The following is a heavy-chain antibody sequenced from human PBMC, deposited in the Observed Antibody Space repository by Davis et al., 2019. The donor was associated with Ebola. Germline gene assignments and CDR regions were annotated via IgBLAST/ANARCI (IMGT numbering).Heavy chain of an antibody. CDR2: GTGADT. V-gene: IGHV3-23*01. Sequence: GGSLRLSCAPPGLLFRSYVMSWVRQAPGKGLEWVSTYGTGADTYYADSVKGRFTISRDNSKNTLYLQMNGLRVEDTAIYYCAKDTSNIWFDIWGQGTNVTVSS. D-gene: IGHD1-26*01. CDR1: GLLFRSYV. J-gene: IGHJ3*02. CDR3: AKDTSNIWFDI.